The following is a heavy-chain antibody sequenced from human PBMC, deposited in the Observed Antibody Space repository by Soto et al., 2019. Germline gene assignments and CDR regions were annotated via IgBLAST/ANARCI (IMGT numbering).Heavy chain of an antibody. Sequence: GGSLRLSCAASGFTFSSYAMSWVRQAPGKGLEWVSAISGSGGSTYYADSVKGRFTISRDNSKNTLYLQMNSLRAEDTAAYYCAKDTPYYYDSSGYYHDYGAFDIWGQGTMVTVSS. V-gene: IGHV3-23*01. D-gene: IGHD3-22*01. J-gene: IGHJ3*02. CDR1: GFTFSSYA. CDR3: AKDTPYYYDSSGYYHDYGAFDI. CDR2: ISGSGGST.